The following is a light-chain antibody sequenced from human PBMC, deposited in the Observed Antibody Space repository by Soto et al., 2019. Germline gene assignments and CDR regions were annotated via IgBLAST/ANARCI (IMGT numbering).Light chain of an antibody. J-gene: IGLJ2*01. Sequence: QSVLTQPHSASGTPGQRVTISCSGSSSSIGSNYVYWYQQLPGSAPKLLIYRNDQRPSGVPDRFSASKSGTAASLAISGLRSEDEADYHCAAWDDSLSAVVFGGGTKLTVL. CDR3: AAWDDSLSAVV. CDR2: RND. CDR1: SSSIGSNY. V-gene: IGLV1-47*01.